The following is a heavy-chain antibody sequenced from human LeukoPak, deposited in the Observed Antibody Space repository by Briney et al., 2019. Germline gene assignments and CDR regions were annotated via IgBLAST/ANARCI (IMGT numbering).Heavy chain of an antibody. Sequence: GGSLRLSCAASGFTFDVYGMSWVRQAPGKGLEWVSGLNWNGGSTGYADSVKGRFIISRDNAKNSLYLQMNSLRAEDTALYYCARSSHPDYEEPFDIWGQGTMVTVSS. CDR3: ARSSHPDYEEPFDI. CDR1: GFTFDVYG. J-gene: IGHJ3*02. V-gene: IGHV3-20*04. CDR2: LNWNGGST. D-gene: IGHD3-22*01.